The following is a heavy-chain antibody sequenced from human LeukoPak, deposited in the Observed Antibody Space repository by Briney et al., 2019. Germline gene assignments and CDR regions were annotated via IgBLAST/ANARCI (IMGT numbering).Heavy chain of an antibody. J-gene: IGHJ3*02. Sequence: GGSLRLSCAASGFTFSSYSMNWVRQAPGKGLEWVSSISSSSSYIYYADSVKGRFTISRDNAKNSLYLQMNSLRAEDTAVCYCARKVAVADTSDDAFDIWGQGTMVTVSS. CDR3: ARKVAVADTSDDAFDI. CDR2: ISSSSSYI. CDR1: GFTFSSYS. D-gene: IGHD6-19*01. V-gene: IGHV3-21*01.